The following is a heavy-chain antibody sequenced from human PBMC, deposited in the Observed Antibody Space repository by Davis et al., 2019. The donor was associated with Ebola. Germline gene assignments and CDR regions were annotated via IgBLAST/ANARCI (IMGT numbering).Heavy chain of an antibody. Sequence: PSETLSLTCAVSSGSISSGGYSWSWIRQPPGKGLEWIGYIYHSGSTYYNPSLKSRVTISVDRSKNQFSLKLNSVTAADTAVYYCASSPPPHPYYFDYWGQGTLLTVSS. V-gene: IGHV4-30-2*01. J-gene: IGHJ4*02. CDR1: SGSISSGGYS. CDR2: IYHSGST. CDR3: ASSPPPHPYYFDY.